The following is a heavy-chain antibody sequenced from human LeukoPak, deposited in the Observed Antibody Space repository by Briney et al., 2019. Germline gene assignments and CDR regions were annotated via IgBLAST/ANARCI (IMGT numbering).Heavy chain of an antibody. J-gene: IGHJ4*02. Sequence: ASVTVSCKASGYTFTSYAMNWVRQAPGQGLEWMGWINTNTGNPTYAQGFTGRFVFSLDTSVSTAYLQISSLKAEDTAVYYSARDDPSGYPHHFDYWGQGTLVTVSS. CDR1: GYTFTSYA. CDR2: INTNTGNP. V-gene: IGHV7-4-1*02. D-gene: IGHD5-12*01. CDR3: ARDDPSGYPHHFDY.